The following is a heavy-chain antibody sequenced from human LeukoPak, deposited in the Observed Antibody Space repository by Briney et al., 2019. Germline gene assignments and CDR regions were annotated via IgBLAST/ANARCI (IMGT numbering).Heavy chain of an antibody. CDR1: GFTFSDYG. D-gene: IGHD3-10*01. CDR3: ARDRIGELYRDWFDP. J-gene: IGHJ5*02. Sequence: GGSLRLSCAAAGFTFSDYGMNWVRQAPGKGLEWVSGISGSGISTYYADSVKGRFTISRDNSKNTLYLQMNSLRAEDTAVYYCARDRIGELYRDWFDPWGQGTLVTVSS. V-gene: IGHV3-23*01. CDR2: ISGSGIST.